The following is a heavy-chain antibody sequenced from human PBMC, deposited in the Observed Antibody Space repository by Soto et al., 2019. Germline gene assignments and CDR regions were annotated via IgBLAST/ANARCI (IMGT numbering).Heavy chain of an antibody. CDR1: GGSISSGGYY. CDR3: ARGRLLWFGELSPPYYFDY. D-gene: IGHD3-10*01. J-gene: IGHJ4*02. CDR2: IYYRGGT. V-gene: IGHV4-31*03. Sequence: QVQLQESGPGLVKPSQTLSLTCTVSGGSISSGGYYWSWIRQHPGKGLEWIGYIYYRGGTYYNPSLKCRVTISVDTSKNQFSLKLSSVTAADTAVYYCARGRLLWFGELSPPYYFDYWGQGTLVTVSS.